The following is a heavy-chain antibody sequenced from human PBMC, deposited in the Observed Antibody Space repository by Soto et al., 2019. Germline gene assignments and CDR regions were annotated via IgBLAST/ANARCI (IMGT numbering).Heavy chain of an antibody. D-gene: IGHD5-12*01. V-gene: IGHV3-23*01. Sequence: GGSLRLSCAASGFTFSSYAMSWVRQAQGKGLEWVSAISGSDGSTYYAASVKGRFTISRDNSKNTLYLQMNILRAEDTAVYYCAKDQALHRATRLDYYYYYMDVWGKGTTVTVSS. J-gene: IGHJ6*03. CDR2: ISGSDGST. CDR3: AKDQALHRATRLDYYYYYMDV. CDR1: GFTFSSYA.